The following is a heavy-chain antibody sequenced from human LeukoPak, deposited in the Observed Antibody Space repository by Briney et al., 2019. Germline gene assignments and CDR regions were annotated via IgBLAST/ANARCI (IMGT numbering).Heavy chain of an antibody. J-gene: IGHJ5*02. CDR3: ARESTGFDP. V-gene: IGHV1-18*01. Sequence: ASVKVSCKASGGTFSSYAISWVRQAPGQGLEWMGWISAYNGNTNYAQKLQGRVTMTTDTSASTAYMELRSLRSDDTAVYYCARESTGFDPWGQGTLVTVSS. D-gene: IGHD4-17*01. CDR1: GGTFSSYA. CDR2: ISAYNGNT.